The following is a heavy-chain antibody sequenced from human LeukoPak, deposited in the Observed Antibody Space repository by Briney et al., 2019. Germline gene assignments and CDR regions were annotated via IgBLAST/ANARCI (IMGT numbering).Heavy chain of an antibody. V-gene: IGHV4-34*01. CDR1: GGSFSGYY. CDR3: ASARYSYYYMDV. J-gene: IGHJ6*03. Sequence: SETLSLTCTVSGGSFSGYYWSWIRQPPGKGLEWIGEINHSGSTNYNPSLKSRVTISVDTSKNQFSLKLSSLTAADTAVYYCASARYSYYYMDVWGKGTTVTISS. CDR2: INHSGST.